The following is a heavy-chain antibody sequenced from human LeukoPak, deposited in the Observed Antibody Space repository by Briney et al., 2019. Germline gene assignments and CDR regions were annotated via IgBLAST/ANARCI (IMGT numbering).Heavy chain of an antibody. V-gene: IGHV3-30-3*01. D-gene: IGHD3-10*01. CDR1: GFIFRSYA. CDR3: ARKENVYYYFDY. Sequence: HPGGSLRLSCAASGFIFRSYAMHWVRQAPGKGLEWVAAVSYDGSNEYYADSVKGRFTISRDNSKNTLYVQMNSLRAADTAVYYCARKENVYYYFDYWGQGTLVTVSS. J-gene: IGHJ4*02. CDR2: VSYDGSNE.